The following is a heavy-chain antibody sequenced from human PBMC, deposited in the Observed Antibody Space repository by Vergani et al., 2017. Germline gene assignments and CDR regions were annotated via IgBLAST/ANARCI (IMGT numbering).Heavy chain of an antibody. CDR2: IRYDGSNK. Sequence: QVHLVESGGGVVQPGGSLRLSCAASGFTFSSYGMHWVRQAPGKGLEWVAFIRYDGSNKYYADSVKGRFTISRDNSKSTMYLQMNSLRDEDTGVYYCARDLRLLYNRFDPWGQGILVTVSS. J-gene: IGHJ5*02. CDR1: GFTFSSYG. CDR3: ARDLRLLYNRFDP. V-gene: IGHV3-30*02. D-gene: IGHD1-14*01.